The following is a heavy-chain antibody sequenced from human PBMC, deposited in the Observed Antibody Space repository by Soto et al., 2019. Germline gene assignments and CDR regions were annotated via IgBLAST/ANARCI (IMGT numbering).Heavy chain of an antibody. CDR1: GYTFTSYD. CDR3: ARSGQREPFLSGYYFDP. Sequence: ASVKVSCKASGYTFTSYDINWVRQATGQGLEWMGWMNPNSGNTGYAQKFQGRVTMTRNTSISTAYMELSSLRSEDTAVYYCARSGQREPFLSGYYFDPWGQGTLVTVSS. D-gene: IGHD3-3*02. V-gene: IGHV1-8*01. J-gene: IGHJ5*02. CDR2: MNPNSGNT.